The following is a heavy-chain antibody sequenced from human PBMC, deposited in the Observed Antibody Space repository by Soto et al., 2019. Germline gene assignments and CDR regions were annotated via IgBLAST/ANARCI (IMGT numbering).Heavy chain of an antibody. J-gene: IGHJ4*02. CDR2: INAGNGNT. Sequence: QVQLVQSGAEVKKPGASVKVSCKASGYTFTSYAMHLVRQAPGQRLEWMGWINAGNGNTKYSQKFQGRVTITRDTSASTAYMELSSLRSEDTAVYYCARAPWSHPEDYWGQGTLVTVSS. V-gene: IGHV1-3*01. CDR3: ARAPWSHPEDY. CDR1: GYTFTSYA. D-gene: IGHD2-8*02.